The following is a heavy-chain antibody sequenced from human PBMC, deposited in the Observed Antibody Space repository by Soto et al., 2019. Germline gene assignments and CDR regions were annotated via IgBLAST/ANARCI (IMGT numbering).Heavy chain of an antibody. Sequence: QVQLQESGPGLVKPSGTLSLTCAVSGGSISSSNWWSWVRQPPGKGLEWIGEIYHSGSTNYNPSLKSRVTISVDKSKNQFSLKLRSVTAADTAVYYCARGSGPKYTSVWTGVFDIWGQGTMVTVSS. V-gene: IGHV4-4*02. D-gene: IGHD6-19*01. CDR3: ARGSGPKYTSVWTGVFDI. CDR1: GGSISSSNW. CDR2: IYHSGST. J-gene: IGHJ3*02.